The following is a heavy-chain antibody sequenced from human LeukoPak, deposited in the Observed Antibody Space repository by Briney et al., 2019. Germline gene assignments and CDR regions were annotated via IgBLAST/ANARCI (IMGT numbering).Heavy chain of an antibody. V-gene: IGHV3-7*03. CDR1: GFTFSTYW. CDR2: IKKDGSEK. CDR3: AREGVHCSGRSCLKAY. J-gene: IGHJ4*02. D-gene: IGHD2-15*01. Sequence: PGGSLRLSCAASGFTFSTYWMSWVRQAPGKGLEWVANIKKDGSEKYYMDSVKGRFTISRDNAENSLYLQMNSLRAEETAVYYCAREGVHCSGRSCLKAYWGQGTQVTVSS.